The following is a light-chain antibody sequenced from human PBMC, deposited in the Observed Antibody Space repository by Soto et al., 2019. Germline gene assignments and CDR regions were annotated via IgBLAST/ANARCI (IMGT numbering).Light chain of an antibody. J-gene: IGLJ3*02. CDR1: SSNVGINY. Sequence: QSVLTQPPSVSGAPGQRVTLSCSGSSSNVGINYVNWYQHVPGTAPKLLIYNHDQRPSGVPERFSASASGTSASLVISGLRAEDEADCYCALWDDRLRRPVFGGGTKLTVL. V-gene: IGLV1-47*02. CDR2: NHD. CDR3: ALWDDRLRRPV.